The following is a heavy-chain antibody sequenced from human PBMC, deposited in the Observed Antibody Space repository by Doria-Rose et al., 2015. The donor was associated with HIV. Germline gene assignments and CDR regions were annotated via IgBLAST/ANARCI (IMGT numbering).Heavy chain of an antibody. CDR1: GYTFGDHA. CDR3: ARVGWELIYFFDY. J-gene: IGHJ4*02. D-gene: IGHD1-26*01. Sequence: VQLVQSGGGLVQPGRSLRLSCTASGYTFGDHAMSWFRQASGKGLEWIGFIRSKAYGGTKEYAASVKGRVTISRDDSKSIAYLQLNSLKTEDTAVYFCARVGWELIYFFDYWGQGTLVTVSS. CDR2: IRSKAYGGTK. V-gene: IGHV3-49*03.